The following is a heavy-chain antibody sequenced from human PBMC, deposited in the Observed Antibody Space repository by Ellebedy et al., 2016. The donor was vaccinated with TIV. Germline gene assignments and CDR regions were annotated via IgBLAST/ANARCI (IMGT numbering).Heavy chain of an antibody. J-gene: IGHJ4*02. CDR1: GGTLNSYY. CDR3: ARRNTMIRGVSLYYFDN. D-gene: IGHD3-10*01. Sequence: PGGFLRLSCTVSGGTLNSYYWSWIRQPPGKGLEWIGHIDYSGSTNYNPSLKSRVTISIDTSKNQFSLKLSSVTAADTAVYFCARRNTMIRGVSLYYFDNWGQGTLVTVPS. CDR2: IDYSGST. V-gene: IGHV4-59*08.